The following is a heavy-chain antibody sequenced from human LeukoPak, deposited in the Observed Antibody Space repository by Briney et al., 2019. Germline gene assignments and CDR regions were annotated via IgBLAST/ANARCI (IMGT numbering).Heavy chain of an antibody. CDR2: IYYSGST. J-gene: IGHJ3*02. Sequence: SETLSLTCTVSGGSVSSGSYYWSWIRQPPGKGLEWIGYIYYSGSTNYNPSLKSRVTISVDTSENQFSLKLSSVTSADTAVYYCARDPLYCSGGSCYRGAFDIWGQGTMVTVSS. V-gene: IGHV4-61*01. CDR1: GGSVSSGSYY. D-gene: IGHD2-15*01. CDR3: ARDPLYCSGGSCYRGAFDI.